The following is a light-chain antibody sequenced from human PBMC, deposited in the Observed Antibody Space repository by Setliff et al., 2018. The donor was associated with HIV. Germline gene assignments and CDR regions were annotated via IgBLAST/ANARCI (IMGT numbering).Light chain of an antibody. Sequence: QSVLTQPPSVSAAPGQKVTVSCSGSTSNIGSNYVSWYQQLPGTAPKLIIYDNNQRPSGIPDRFSGSKSGTAATLGITGLQTGDEADYYCGTWDSSLSAGVFGSGTKAPS. CDR2: DNN. J-gene: IGLJ1*01. V-gene: IGLV1-51*01. CDR1: TSNIGSNY. CDR3: GTWDSSLSAGV.